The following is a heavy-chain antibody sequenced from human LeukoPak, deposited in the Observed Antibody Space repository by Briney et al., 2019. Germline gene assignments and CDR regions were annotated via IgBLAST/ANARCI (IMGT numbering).Heavy chain of an antibody. CDR2: IYPGDSDT. CDR3: ARRVAVADDAFDI. D-gene: IGHD6-19*01. Sequence: GESLKISCKGSGYSFTSYWIGWVRQMPGKGLEWMGIIYPGDSDTRYSPSFRGQVTISADKSISTAYLQWSSLKASDTAMYYCARRVAVADDAFDIWGQGTMVTVSS. J-gene: IGHJ3*02. V-gene: IGHV5-51*01. CDR1: GYSFTSYW.